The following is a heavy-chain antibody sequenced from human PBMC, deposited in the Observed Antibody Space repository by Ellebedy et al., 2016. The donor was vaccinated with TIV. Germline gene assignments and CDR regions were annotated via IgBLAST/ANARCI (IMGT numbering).Heavy chain of an antibody. CDR3: ARYGVGSGLDY. CDR2: ISSDGNNK. D-gene: IGHD6-19*01. CDR1: GFTFSSHA. J-gene: IGHJ4*02. V-gene: IGHV3-30-3*01. Sequence: GESLKISCAASGFTFSSHAMHWVRQAPGKGLEWLAVISSDGNNKFYADSVKGRFTVSRDNSKTTLFVEMTSLRVEDTGVYYCARYGVGSGLDYWGQGTLVTVSS.